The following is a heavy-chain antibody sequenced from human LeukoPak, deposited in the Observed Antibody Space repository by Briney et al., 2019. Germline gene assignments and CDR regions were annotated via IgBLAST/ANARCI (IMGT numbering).Heavy chain of an antibody. CDR3: SRDLSCGY. CDR1: GFNLGXXX. Sequence: KAGGSLRLSCXTSGFNLGXXXXXXXXXAXXXXXXWVGXXRRKASGGXXYYAEXVRGXXXXXXDDSQSIAYLQMNSLRSEDTAMYYCSRDLSCGYWGQGTLVTVSS. D-gene: IGHD2/OR15-2a*01. J-gene: IGHJ4*02. V-gene: IGHV3-49*05. CDR2: XRRKASGGXX.